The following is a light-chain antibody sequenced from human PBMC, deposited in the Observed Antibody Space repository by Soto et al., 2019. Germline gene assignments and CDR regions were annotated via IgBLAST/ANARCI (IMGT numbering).Light chain of an antibody. J-gene: IGKJ5*01. CDR1: QSIRSY. CDR3: QQYDNLPIT. CDR2: DAS. V-gene: IGKV1-33*01. Sequence: DIQLTQSPSSLSASVGDKVTITCRASQSIRSYLNWVQQKPGKAPKLLIYDASNLETGVPSRFSGSGSGTDFTFTISSLQPEDIATYYCQQYDNLPITFGQGTRLEIK.